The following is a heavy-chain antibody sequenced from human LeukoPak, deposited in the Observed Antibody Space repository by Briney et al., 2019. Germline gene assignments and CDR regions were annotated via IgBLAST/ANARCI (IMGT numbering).Heavy chain of an antibody. V-gene: IGHV3-21*01. D-gene: IGHD6-13*01. CDR1: GFTFSSYS. J-gene: IGHJ6*02. CDR3: ARGLEEQQLVSYGMDV. Sequence: PGGSLRLSCAASGFTFSSYSMNWVRQAPGKGLEWVSSISSSSSYIYYADSVKGRFTISRDNAKNSLYLQMNSLRAGDTAVYYCARGLEEQQLVSYGMDVWGQGTTVTVSS. CDR2: ISSSSSYI.